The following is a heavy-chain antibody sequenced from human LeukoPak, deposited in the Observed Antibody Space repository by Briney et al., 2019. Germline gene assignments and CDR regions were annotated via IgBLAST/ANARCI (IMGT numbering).Heavy chain of an antibody. V-gene: IGHV3-7*01. J-gene: IGHJ3*02. Sequence: GGSLRLSCAASGFTFSRYWMSWVCQAPGKGLELVANIKQDGSARFYGDSVKGRFTVSRDNAKNSLYIQMNSLRAEDTAVYYCARDREGSRDAFDIWGQGTMVTVSS. CDR1: GFTFSRYW. CDR2: IKQDGSAR. CDR3: ARDREGSRDAFDI. D-gene: IGHD1-26*01.